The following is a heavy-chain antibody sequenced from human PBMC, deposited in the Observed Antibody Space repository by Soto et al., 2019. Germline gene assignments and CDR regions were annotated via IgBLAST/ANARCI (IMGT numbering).Heavy chain of an antibody. V-gene: IGHV3-23*01. D-gene: IGHD3-22*01. CDR2: ISGSGGST. CDR3: AKFWDKVFITGVNYFDY. J-gene: IGHJ4*02. Sequence: GGSLRLSCAASGFTFSSYAMSWVRQAPGKGLEWVSAISGSGGSTYYADSVKGRFTISRDNSKNTLYLQMNSLRAEDTAVYYCAKFWDKVFITGVNYFDYWGQGTLVTVSS. CDR1: GFTFSSYA.